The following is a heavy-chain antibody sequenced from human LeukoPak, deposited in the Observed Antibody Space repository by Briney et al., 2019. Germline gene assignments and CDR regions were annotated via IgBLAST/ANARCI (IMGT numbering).Heavy chain of an antibody. CDR2: VNPNNGGT. V-gene: IGHV1-2*02. D-gene: IGHD2-21*01. CDR1: GFTFTGYY. Sequence: ASVKVSCKASGFTFTGYYIHWVRQAPGQGLEWMGWVNPNNGGTNYAQMFQGRVTMTRDTSISTAYMELRSLRSDDTAIYYCARGDWFDPWGQGTLVTVSS. J-gene: IGHJ5*02. CDR3: ARGDWFDP.